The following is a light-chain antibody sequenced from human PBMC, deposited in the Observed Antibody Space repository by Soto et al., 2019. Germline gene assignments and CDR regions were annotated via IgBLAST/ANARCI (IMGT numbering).Light chain of an antibody. Sequence: DIQMTQSPSSLSASVGDRVTITCRASQGISNYLAWYQQKPGKDPELLIYSASTLQSGIPSRCSGRGSETDFTRTISGLQTEEVAAYYCQKYNTAPLTVGGGTKVEIK. CDR2: SAS. J-gene: IGKJ4*01. CDR3: QKYNTAPLT. V-gene: IGKV1-27*01. CDR1: QGISNY.